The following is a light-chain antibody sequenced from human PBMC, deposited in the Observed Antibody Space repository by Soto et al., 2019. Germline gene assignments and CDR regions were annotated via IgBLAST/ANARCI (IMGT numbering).Light chain of an antibody. CDR1: SSDVGDYNY. Sequence: QSVLTQPASVSGSPGQSITISCTGTSSDVGDYNYVSWYQQHPGKAPKLMISAVSNRPSGVSDRFSGSKSGNTASLTISGLQAEDEADYYCQSYDSSLSGWVFGGGTQLTVL. CDR2: AVS. J-gene: IGLJ3*02. V-gene: IGLV2-14*01. CDR3: QSYDSSLSGWV.